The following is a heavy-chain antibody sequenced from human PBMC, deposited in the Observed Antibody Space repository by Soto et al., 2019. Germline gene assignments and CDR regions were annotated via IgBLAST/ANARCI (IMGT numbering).Heavy chain of an antibody. D-gene: IGHD6-19*01. Sequence: SETLSLTCAVYGGSFSGYYWSWIRQPPGKGLEWIGEINHSGSTNYNPSLKSRVTISVDTSKNQFSLELSSVTAADTAVYYCARLLGSSGPRALDYWGQGTLVTVSS. CDR1: GGSFSGYY. J-gene: IGHJ4*02. V-gene: IGHV4-34*01. CDR3: ARLLGSSGPRALDY. CDR2: INHSGST.